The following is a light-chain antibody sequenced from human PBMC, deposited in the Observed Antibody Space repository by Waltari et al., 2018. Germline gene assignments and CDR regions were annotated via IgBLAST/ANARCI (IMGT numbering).Light chain of an antibody. CDR1: QSVSRT. V-gene: IGKV3-20*01. J-gene: IGKJ1*01. Sequence: EVVLTQSPGTLSLSPGERATLSCRASQSVSRTLAGYQQKPGQAHRLLIYYASSRATGIPDRFSGGGSETDFSLTISRLEPEDFSVYYCQKYGSLPATFGQGTKVEIK. CDR3: QKYGSLPAT. CDR2: YAS.